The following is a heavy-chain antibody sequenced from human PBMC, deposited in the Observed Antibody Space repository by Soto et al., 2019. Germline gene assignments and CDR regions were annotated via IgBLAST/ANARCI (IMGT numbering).Heavy chain of an antibody. J-gene: IGHJ4*02. CDR2: IHYSGST. CDR3: ARHEGNGNVWPLDY. V-gene: IGHV4-39*01. CDR1: GDSIGTTHSY. Sequence: SETLSLTCTVSGDSIGTTHSYWAWIRQSPGKGLEWIGNIHYSGSTYYMPSLRSRVTLSVDTSKNQFSLRLTSVTAEDTAVYYCARHEGNGNVWPLDYWGQG. D-gene: IGHD2-8*01.